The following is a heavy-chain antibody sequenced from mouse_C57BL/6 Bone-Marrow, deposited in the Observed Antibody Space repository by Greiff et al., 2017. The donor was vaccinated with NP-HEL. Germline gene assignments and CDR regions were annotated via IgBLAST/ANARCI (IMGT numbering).Heavy chain of an antibody. CDR1: GYTFTNYW. D-gene: IGHD2-3*01. J-gene: IGHJ1*03. V-gene: IGHV1-63*01. CDR2: IYPGGGYT. CDR3: ARNGYSLYFDV. Sequence: VKLMESGAELVRPGTSVKMSCKASGYTFTNYWIGWAKQRPGHGLEWIGDIYPGGGYTNYNEKFKGKATLTADKSSSTAYMQFSSLTSEDSAIYYCARNGYSLYFDVWGTGTTVTVSS.